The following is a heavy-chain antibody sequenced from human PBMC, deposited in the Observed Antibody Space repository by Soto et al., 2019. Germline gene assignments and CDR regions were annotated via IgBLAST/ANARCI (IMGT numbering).Heavy chain of an antibody. CDR1: GGSISSGGYY. J-gene: IGHJ4*01. V-gene: IGHV4-31*03. CDR2: ISYSGST. CDR3: ARGVLH. Sequence: QVQLQESGPGLVQPSQTLSLTCTVSGGSISSGGYYWSWIRQHPGTALEWIGHISYSGSTYYNTSLKSRVTISVDTSRYQFSLIVNSVTAAETDVYYCARGVLHWGQGTLVTVSS.